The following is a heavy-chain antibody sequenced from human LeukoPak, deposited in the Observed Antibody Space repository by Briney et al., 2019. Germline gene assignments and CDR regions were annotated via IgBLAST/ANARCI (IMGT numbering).Heavy chain of an antibody. D-gene: IGHD5-12*01. CDR2: IKQDGSEE. V-gene: IGHV3-7*01. J-gene: IGHJ6*02. CDR3: ARVLSSWDIVAFRYYYCGMDV. CDR1: GFTFSSYW. Sequence: GGSLRLSCAASGFTFSSYWMSWVRQAPGKGLEWVAYIKQDGSEEDYVDSLKGRFTISRDNAKSSLYLQMNSLRAEDTAVYYCARVLSSWDIVAFRYYYCGMDVWGQGTTVTVSS.